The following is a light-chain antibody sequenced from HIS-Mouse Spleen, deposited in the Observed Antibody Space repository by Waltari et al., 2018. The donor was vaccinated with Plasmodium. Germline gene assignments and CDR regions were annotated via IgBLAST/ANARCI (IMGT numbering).Light chain of an antibody. CDR3: QAWDSSTVV. J-gene: IGLJ2*01. CDR2: QDS. V-gene: IGLV3-1*01. Sequence: SYELTQPPSVSVSPGQTASITCSGDKLGYKYACWYQQKPGQSPALVIYQDSKRPAGIPEGFSGSDSGNTATLTISGTQAMDEADYYCQAWDSSTVVFGGGTKLTVL. CDR1: KLGYKY.